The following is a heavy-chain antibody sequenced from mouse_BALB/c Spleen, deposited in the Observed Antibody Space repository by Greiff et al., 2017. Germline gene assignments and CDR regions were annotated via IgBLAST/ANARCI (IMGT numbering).Heavy chain of an antibody. CDR1: GFTFSSYT. V-gene: IGHV5-6-4*01. J-gene: IGHJ3*01. CDR2: ISSGGSYT. CDR3: TREQAITTASWLAD. Sequence: EVKLVESGGGLVKPGGSLKLSCAASGFTFSSYTMSWVRQTPEKRLEWVATISSGGSYTYYPDSVKGRFTISRDNAKNTLYLQMSSLKSEDTAMYYCTREQAITTASWLADWGQGTRGTVSA. D-gene: IGHD1-1*01.